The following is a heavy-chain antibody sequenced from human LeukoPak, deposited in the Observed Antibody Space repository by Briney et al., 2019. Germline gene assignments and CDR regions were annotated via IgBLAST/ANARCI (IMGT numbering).Heavy chain of an antibody. CDR3: TTDEIDP. CDR1: GFTFSSYA. CDR2: ITGGGGST. Sequence: PGGSLRLSCAASGFTFSSYAMSWVRQAPGKGLEWVSAITGGGGSTHYADSVKGRFTISRDNSKNTLYLQMNSLKTEDTAVYYCTTDEIDPWGQGTLVTVSS. J-gene: IGHJ5*02. D-gene: IGHD5-24*01. V-gene: IGHV3-23*01.